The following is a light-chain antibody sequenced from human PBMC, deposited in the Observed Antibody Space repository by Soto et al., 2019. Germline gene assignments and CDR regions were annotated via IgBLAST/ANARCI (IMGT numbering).Light chain of an antibody. CDR3: LRYGDSPPAYT. J-gene: IGKJ2*01. V-gene: IGKV3-20*01. CDR1: QSVSSRN. Sequence: EIVLTQSPGTVSLSPGERATLSCRASQSVSSRNLAWYRQKPGQAPSLLIFGASNRPTGNPDRFSGSGSGTDFTLTISRLEPEDCAVDYCLRYGDSPPAYTFGQGTKLEIK. CDR2: GAS.